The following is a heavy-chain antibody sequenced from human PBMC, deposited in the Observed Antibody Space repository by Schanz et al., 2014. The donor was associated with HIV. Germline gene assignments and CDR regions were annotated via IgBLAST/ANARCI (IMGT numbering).Heavy chain of an antibody. J-gene: IGHJ3*01. Sequence: QVRLAQSGAEVKRPGASVTVSCMAVGSTFPDLDINWVRQAAGQGLEWMAWINPKSGNTGYARKFQGRVTVTINTAKRTIYMELRGPTSDDAAVYYCARAGLWYNSGDYYGSAFDVWGPGTAVTVAS. D-gene: IGHD3-3*01. CDR1: GSTFPDLD. V-gene: IGHV1-8*01. CDR3: ARAGLWYNSGDYYGSAFDV. CDR2: INPKSGNT.